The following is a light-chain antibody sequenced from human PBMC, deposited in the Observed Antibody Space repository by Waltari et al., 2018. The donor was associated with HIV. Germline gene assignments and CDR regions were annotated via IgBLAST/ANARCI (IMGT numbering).Light chain of an antibody. Sequence: SYELTQTPSVSVSPGQTATISCSRGALPKKYSSWYGQKPGQAPVLIIYKDIERPSGVPDRISGSKSGTSASLLISGLRSDDEADYYCAVWDESLDGWLFGGGTKLTVL. CDR2: KDI. CDR1: ALPKKY. CDR3: AVWDESLDGWL. V-gene: IGLV3-25*02. J-gene: IGLJ3*02.